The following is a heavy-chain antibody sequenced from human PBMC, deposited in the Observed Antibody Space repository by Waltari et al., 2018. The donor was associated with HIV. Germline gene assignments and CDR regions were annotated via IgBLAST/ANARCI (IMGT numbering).Heavy chain of an antibody. J-gene: IGHJ5*02. D-gene: IGHD2-15*01. V-gene: IGHV4-34*02. Sequence: QVQLQQWGAGLLKPSETLSLTRAVYGGTFSGYYWTWIRQSPGKGLEWIGEINHSGKTNYNPSLKSRLTLSVDTSKNQVSLRMKSVTGADTAIYYCAREKSRASKWYGIFYYDAWGQGTLVSVPS. CDR1: GGTFSGYY. CDR3: AREKSRASKWYGIFYYDA. CDR2: INHSGKT.